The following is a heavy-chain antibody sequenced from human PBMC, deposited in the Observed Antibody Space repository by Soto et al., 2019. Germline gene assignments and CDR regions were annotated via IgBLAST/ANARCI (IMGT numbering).Heavy chain of an antibody. Sequence: ETISLSSAVYGGPFSCYCLSGIRQPPGKRLEGFGEINRSGSTNYNPCLKSRVTISVDTSKNQFSLKLSSVTAADTAVYYCSRLHLRPASKGWFYPGGQGTLVTVSA. D-gene: IGHD2-2*01. CDR2: INRSGST. J-gene: IGHJ5*02. CDR3: SRLHLRPASKGWFYP. V-gene: IGHV4-34*01. CDR1: GGPFSCYC.